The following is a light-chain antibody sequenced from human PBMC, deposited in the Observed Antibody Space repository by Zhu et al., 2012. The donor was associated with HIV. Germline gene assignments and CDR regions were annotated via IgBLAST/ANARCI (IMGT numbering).Light chain of an antibody. CDR2: RAS. CDR3: RQYSDYSWT. V-gene: IGKV1-5*03. Sequence: DIQMTQSPSTLSASVGDRVTITCRASQSISNWLAWYQQKPGKAPKLLIYRASSLESGVPSRFSDSGSGTEFTLTISSLQPDDYATYYCRQYSDYSWTFGQGTKVE. J-gene: IGKJ2*02. CDR1: QSISNW.